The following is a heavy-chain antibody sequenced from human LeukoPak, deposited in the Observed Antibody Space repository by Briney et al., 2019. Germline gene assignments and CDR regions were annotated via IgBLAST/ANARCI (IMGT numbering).Heavy chain of an antibody. J-gene: IGHJ3*02. CDR2: ISWNSGSI. CDR1: GFTFDDYA. CDR3: AKAYSSSWAYDAFDI. Sequence: GGSLRLSCAASGFTFDDYAMHWVRQVPGKGLEWVSGISWNSGSIGYADSVKGRFTISRDNAKNSLYLQMNSLRAEDTALYYCAKAYSSSWAYDAFDIWGQGTMVTVSS. D-gene: IGHD6-13*01. V-gene: IGHV3-9*01.